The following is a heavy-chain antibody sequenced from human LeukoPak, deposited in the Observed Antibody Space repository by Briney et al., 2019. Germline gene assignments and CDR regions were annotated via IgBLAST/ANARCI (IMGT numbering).Heavy chain of an antibody. CDR2: ISGSGGST. Sequence: GGSLRLSCEASGVTFSSYAMSWVRQAPGKGLEWVSAISGSGGSTYYADSVKGRFTISRDNSKNTLYLQMNSLRAEDTAVYYCAKLPELLWFGDFYYFDYWGQGTLVTVSS. J-gene: IGHJ4*02. V-gene: IGHV3-23*01. CDR3: AKLPELLWFGDFYYFDY. D-gene: IGHD3-10*01. CDR1: GVTFSSYA.